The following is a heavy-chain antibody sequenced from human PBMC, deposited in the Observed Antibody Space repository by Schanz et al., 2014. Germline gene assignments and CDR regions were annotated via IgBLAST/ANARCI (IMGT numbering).Heavy chain of an antibody. D-gene: IGHD2-15*01. CDR1: GFTFSSYA. V-gene: IGHV3-30*04. J-gene: IGHJ4*02. CDR2: ISYDGNNK. CDR3: ATENWWTVEK. Sequence: QVQLVESGGGVVQPGRSLRLSCAASGFTFSSYAMHWVRQAPGKGLEWVALISYDGNNKYYADSVKGRFSISRDNSKNTLYLQMDSLTAEDTAVYYCATENWWTVEKWGQGTLVTVSS.